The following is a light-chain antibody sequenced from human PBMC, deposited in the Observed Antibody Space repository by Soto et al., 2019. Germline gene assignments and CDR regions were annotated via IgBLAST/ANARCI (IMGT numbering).Light chain of an antibody. Sequence: EIAMTQSPATLSVSPGERVTLSCRASQSVSSNLAWYQQKPGQAPRLLLYGASTRATGIPARFSGSGSGTEFTLTIRSLQSEDFAVYYCQQYNSWPLTFGGGTKVEIK. J-gene: IGKJ4*01. CDR3: QQYNSWPLT. CDR2: GAS. V-gene: IGKV3-15*01. CDR1: QSVSSN.